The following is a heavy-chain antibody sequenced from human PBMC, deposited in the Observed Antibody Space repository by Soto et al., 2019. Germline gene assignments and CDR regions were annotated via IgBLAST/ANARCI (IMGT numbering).Heavy chain of an antibody. V-gene: IGHV4-30-2*01. CDR1: VGSIISDGYS. CDR3: VRRSPEDAFDI. CDR2: IYEGGNT. Sequence: TLSLTCAVSVGSIISDGYSWSWIRQPPGKGLQWIGHIYEGGNTYYTPSLESRVAISTDKSKNQFSLRLSSVTAADTAVYYCVRRSPEDAFDIWGQGTMVTVS. J-gene: IGHJ3*02.